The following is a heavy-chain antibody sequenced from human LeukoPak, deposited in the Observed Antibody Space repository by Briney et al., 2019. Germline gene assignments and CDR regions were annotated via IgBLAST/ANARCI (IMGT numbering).Heavy chain of an antibody. J-gene: IGHJ4*02. CDR3: AKAGSIRFDY. Sequence: GGSLRLSCAASGFTSSSYSMNWVRQAPGKGLEWVSSISSSSSYIYYADSVKGRFTISRDNSKNTLYVQINSLRAEDTAVYYCAKAGSIRFDYWGQGTLVTVSS. CDR2: ISSSSSYI. V-gene: IGHV3-21*04. D-gene: IGHD2-2*01. CDR1: GFTSSSYS.